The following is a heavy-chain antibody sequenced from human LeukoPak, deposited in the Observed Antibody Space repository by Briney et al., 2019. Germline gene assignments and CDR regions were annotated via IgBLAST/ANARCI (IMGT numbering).Heavy chain of an antibody. CDR3: ARGSEPYVLRYFDWLFLLDY. CDR2: ISAYNGNT. V-gene: IGHV1-18*01. Sequence: ASVKVSCKASGYTFTSYGISWVRQAPGQGLEWMGWISAYNGNTNYAQKLQGRVTMTTDTSTSTAYMELSRLRSDDTAVYYCARGSEPYVLRYFDWLFLLDYWGQGTLVTVSS. D-gene: IGHD3-9*01. CDR1: GYTFTSYG. J-gene: IGHJ4*02.